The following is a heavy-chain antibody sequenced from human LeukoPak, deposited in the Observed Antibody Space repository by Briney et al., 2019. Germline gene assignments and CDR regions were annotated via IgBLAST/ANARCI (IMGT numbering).Heavy chain of an antibody. Sequence: SGTLSLTCAVSGGSISSSNWWSWIRQPPGKGLEWIGEINHSGSTNYNPSLKSRVTISVDTSKNQFSLKLSSVTAADTAVYYCARGRGYSYGSRYFDLWGRGTLVTVSS. V-gene: IGHV4-4*02. CDR2: INHSGST. J-gene: IGHJ2*01. CDR1: GGSISSSNW. D-gene: IGHD5-18*01. CDR3: ARGRGYSYGSRYFDL.